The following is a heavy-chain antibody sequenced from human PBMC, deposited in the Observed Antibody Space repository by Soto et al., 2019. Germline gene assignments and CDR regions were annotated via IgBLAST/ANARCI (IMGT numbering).Heavy chain of an antibody. D-gene: IGHD3-22*01. CDR2: IYYSGTT. CDR1: SGSISNSDYY. V-gene: IGHV4-39*07. J-gene: IGHJ4*02. CDR3: ARGNYYDSRGYFDY. Sequence: SETLSLTCTVSSGSISNSDYYWGWVRQPPGKGLEWIGSIYYSGTTFDNPSLKSRVTISVDTSKNQFSLKLSSVTAADTAVYYCARGNYYDSRGYFDYWGQGTLVTVSS.